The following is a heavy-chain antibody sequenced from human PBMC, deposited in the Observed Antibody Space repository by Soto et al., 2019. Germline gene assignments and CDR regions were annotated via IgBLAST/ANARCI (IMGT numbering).Heavy chain of an antibody. CDR3: IGTYSGSSMRFDS. CDR2: VKSKTDGGTI. V-gene: IGHV3-15*01. Sequence: EVQLVESGGGLVKPGGSLRLSCAASGFTFSNAWMTWVRQAPGKGLEWVGRVKSKTDGGTIDYAAPVKDRFTISRDDSKTTLYLQMNSLKTEDTAVYYCIGTYSGSSMRFDSWGQGTLVTVSS. CDR1: GFTFSNAW. D-gene: IGHD5-12*01. J-gene: IGHJ4*02.